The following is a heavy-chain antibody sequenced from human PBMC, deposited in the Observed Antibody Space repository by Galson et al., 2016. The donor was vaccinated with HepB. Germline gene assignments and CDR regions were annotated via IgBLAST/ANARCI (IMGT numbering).Heavy chain of an antibody. CDR1: GGSISSGTYY. Sequence: TLSLTCTVSGGSISSGTYYWSWIRQPAGKGLEWIGRIYSSGTTYYNPSLKSRVTISEDTAKNQFSLELSSVTAADTAVYYCARTPVLMTAVVKFYFDLWGQGTLVTVSP. D-gene: IGHD3-22*01. CDR3: ARTPVLMTAVVKFYFDL. CDR2: IYSSGTT. J-gene: IGHJ4*02. V-gene: IGHV4-61*02.